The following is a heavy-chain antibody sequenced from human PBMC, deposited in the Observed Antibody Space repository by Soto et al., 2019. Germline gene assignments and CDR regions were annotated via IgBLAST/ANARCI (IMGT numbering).Heavy chain of an antibody. J-gene: IGHJ4*02. D-gene: IGHD3-16*01. Sequence: QLQLQESGPGLVKPSETLSLTCTVSGGSISSSSYYWGWIRQPPGKELEWIGAIYHSGSTYYHPSLKSRVTISVDTSKNQFSLRLTSLTAADTALYFCARQTGGFGYYFDYWGQGTLVTVSS. CDR1: GGSISSSSYY. V-gene: IGHV4-39*01. CDR3: ARQTGGFGYYFDY. CDR2: IYHSGST.